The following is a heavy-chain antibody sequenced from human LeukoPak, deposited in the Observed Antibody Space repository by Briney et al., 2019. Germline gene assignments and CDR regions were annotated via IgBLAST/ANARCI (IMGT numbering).Heavy chain of an antibody. CDR2: IIPILGIA. V-gene: IGHV1-69*02. CDR3: ARPKDYYDSSGYGC. CDR1: GGTFSSYT. J-gene: IGHJ4*02. D-gene: IGHD3-22*01. Sequence: SVKVSCKTSGGTFSSYTISWVRQAPGQGLEWMGRIIPILGIANYAQKFQGRVTITADKSTSTAYMELSSLRSEDTAVYYCARPKDYYDSSGYGCWGQGTLVTVSS.